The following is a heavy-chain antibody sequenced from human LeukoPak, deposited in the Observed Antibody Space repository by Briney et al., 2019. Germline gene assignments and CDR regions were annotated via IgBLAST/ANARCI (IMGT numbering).Heavy chain of an antibody. D-gene: IGHD6-6*01. V-gene: IGHV4-59*08. CDR2: IYYSGST. Sequence: SETLSLTCTVSGGFISSYYWSWIRQPPGKGLEWIGYIYYSGSTNYNPSLKSRVTISVDTSKNQFSLKLSSVTAADTAVYYCASSIAARGWFDPWGQGTLVTVSS. CDR3: ASSIAARGWFDP. CDR1: GGFISSYY. J-gene: IGHJ5*02.